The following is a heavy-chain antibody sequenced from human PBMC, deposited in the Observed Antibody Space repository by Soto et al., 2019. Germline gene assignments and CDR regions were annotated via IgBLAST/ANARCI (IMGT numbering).Heavy chain of an antibody. CDR3: AIDRTHYDSSIWFDP. Sequence: QVQLVQSGAEVKKPGSSVKVSCKASGCTFSSYAISWVRQAPGQGLEWMGGIIPIFGTATYAQKFQGRVTITADESTSTAYMELSSLRSEDTAVYCCAIDRTHYDSSIWFDPFGHGTLVTVSS. D-gene: IGHD3-22*01. V-gene: IGHV1-69*12. J-gene: IGHJ5*02. CDR2: IIPIFGTA. CDR1: GCTFSSYA.